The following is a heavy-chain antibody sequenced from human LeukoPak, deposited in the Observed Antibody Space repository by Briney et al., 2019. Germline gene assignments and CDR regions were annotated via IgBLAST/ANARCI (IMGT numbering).Heavy chain of an antibody. D-gene: IGHD3-10*01. CDR1: GFTFSTYW. CDR2: IKPDGSEK. CDR3: ARGALLWFGELLAVDY. J-gene: IGHJ4*02. V-gene: IGHV3-7*01. Sequence: GGSLRLSCAASGFTFSTYWMTWVRQAPGKGLEWVANIKPDGSEKYYVDSVRGRFTLSRDNAQNSMYLQMNNLRVEDTAVYYCARGALLWFGELLAVDYWGQGTLVTVSS.